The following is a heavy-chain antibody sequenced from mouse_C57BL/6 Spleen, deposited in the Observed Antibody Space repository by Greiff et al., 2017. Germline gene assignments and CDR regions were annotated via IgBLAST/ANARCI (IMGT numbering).Heavy chain of an antibody. CDR2: IYPRSGNT. V-gene: IGHV1-81*01. CDR1: GYTFTSYG. J-gene: IGHJ4*01. CDR3: ARWIDYENYAMDY. Sequence: QVQLQQSGAELARPGASVKLSCKASGYTFTSYGISWVKQRTGQSLEWIGEIYPRSGNTYYNEKFKGKATLTADKSSSTAYMELRSLTSEDSAVYFCARWIDYENYAMDYWGQGTSVTVSS. D-gene: IGHD2-4*01.